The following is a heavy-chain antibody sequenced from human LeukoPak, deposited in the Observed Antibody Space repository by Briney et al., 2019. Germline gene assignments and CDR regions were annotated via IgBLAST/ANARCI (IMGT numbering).Heavy chain of an antibody. J-gene: IGHJ1*01. V-gene: IGHV3-33*01. Sequence: GGSLRLSCAASGFTFSSYGMHWVRQAPGKGLEWVAVIWYDRSNKYYADPVKGRFTISRDNSKNTLYLQMNSLRAEDTAVYYCARDRATTGPPDYFQHWGQGTLVTVSS. CDR3: ARDRATTGPPDYFQH. D-gene: IGHD1-26*01. CDR2: IWYDRSNK. CDR1: GFTFSSYG.